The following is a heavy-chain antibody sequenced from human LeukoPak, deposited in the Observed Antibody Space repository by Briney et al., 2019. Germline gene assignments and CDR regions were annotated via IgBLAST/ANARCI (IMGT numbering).Heavy chain of an antibody. CDR2: INPSGGST. V-gene: IGHV1-46*01. CDR3: ARDGRQLASWRAYYYYYMDV. D-gene: IGHD6-6*01. J-gene: IGHJ6*03. Sequence: GASVKVACKASGYTFTSYYMHWVRQAPGQGLEWMGIINPSGGSTSYAQKFQGRVTMTRDMSTSTVYMELSSLRSEDTAVYYCARDGRQLASWRAYYYYYMDVWGKGTTVTVSS. CDR1: GYTFTSYY.